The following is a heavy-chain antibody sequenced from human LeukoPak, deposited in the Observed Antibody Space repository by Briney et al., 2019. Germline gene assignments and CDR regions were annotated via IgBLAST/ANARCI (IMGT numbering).Heavy chain of an antibody. CDR1: GFTFSNYA. CDR2: LSGSGGAT. J-gene: IGHJ4*02. D-gene: IGHD2-15*01. V-gene: IGHV3-23*01. Sequence: PGGSLRLSCAASGFTFSNYAMTWVRQAPGKGLEWVSILSGSGGATYYADSVKGRFTISSDNSKNTLYLQMNSLRAEATAVDCCASGVADWGQGTLVTVSS. CDR3: ASGVAD.